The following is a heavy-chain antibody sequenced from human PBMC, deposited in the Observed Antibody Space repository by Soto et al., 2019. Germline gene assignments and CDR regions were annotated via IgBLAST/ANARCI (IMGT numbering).Heavy chain of an antibody. J-gene: IGHJ3*02. Sequence: QVQLVQSGAEVKKPGASVTVSCKASGYTFTSYGISWVRQAPGQGLEWMGWISAYNGNTNYAQKLQGRVNMTTDTSTITAYMEVRSLRSDDTAVYYCSRVIAVAGFDAVDIWGQGTMVTVSS. D-gene: IGHD6-19*01. CDR3: SRVIAVAGFDAVDI. CDR1: GYTFTSYG. V-gene: IGHV1-18*01. CDR2: ISAYNGNT.